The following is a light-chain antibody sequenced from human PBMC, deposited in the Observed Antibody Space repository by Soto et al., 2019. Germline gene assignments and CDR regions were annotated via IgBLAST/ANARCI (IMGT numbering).Light chain of an antibody. CDR2: EVS. V-gene: IGLV2-14*01. CDR3: SSYTSSSIDYV. CDR1: SCDVGGYNY. J-gene: IGLJ1*01. Sequence: QSALTQPASVSGSPGQSITISCTGTSCDVGGYNYVSWYQQHPGKAPKLMIYEVSNRPSGVSNRFSGSKSGNTASLTISGLQAEDEADHYCSSYTSSSIDYVFGTGTKLTVL.